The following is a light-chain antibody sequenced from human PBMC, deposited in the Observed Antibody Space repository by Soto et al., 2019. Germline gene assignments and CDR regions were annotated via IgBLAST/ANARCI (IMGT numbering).Light chain of an antibody. CDR2: AAS. CDR1: QSVSSSY. J-gene: IGKJ1*01. V-gene: IGKV3-20*01. CDR3: QHYGSSRT. Sequence: EIVLTQSPDTLSLSPGERATLSCRASQSVSSSYLAWYQQKPGRAPRLLMYAASSRATGLPDRFSGSGSGTDFTLTISRLEPEDFAVYYCQHYGSSRTFGQGTKVEIK.